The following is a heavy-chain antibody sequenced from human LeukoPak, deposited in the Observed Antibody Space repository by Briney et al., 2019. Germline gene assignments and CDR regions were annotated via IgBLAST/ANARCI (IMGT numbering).Heavy chain of an antibody. Sequence: PSETLSLTCTVSGGSVSSGSSYWSWIRQPPGEGLEWIGYIYYSGSTNYNPSLKSRVTISVDTSKNHFSLRLSSVTAADTAVYYCARGYSAYPYYFDYWGQGTLVTVSS. CDR1: GGSVSSGSSY. D-gene: IGHD5-12*01. CDR2: IYYSGST. CDR3: ARGYSAYPYYFDY. V-gene: IGHV4-61*03. J-gene: IGHJ4*02.